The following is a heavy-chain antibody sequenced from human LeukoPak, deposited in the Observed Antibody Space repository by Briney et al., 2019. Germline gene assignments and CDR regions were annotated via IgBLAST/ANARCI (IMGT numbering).Heavy chain of an antibody. CDR1: GYFFSDYY. V-gene: IGHV1-2*02. Sequence: ASVKVSCKASGYFFSDYYMHWVRQAPGEGVEWLGWINPKSGAADYAQQFRGRVTMTRDTSINTDYMEMNRVTSDDTAVYYCTRRAEAETSPLDFWGQGTLVIVS. J-gene: IGHJ4*02. D-gene: IGHD6-13*01. CDR3: TRRAEAETSPLDF. CDR2: INPKSGAA.